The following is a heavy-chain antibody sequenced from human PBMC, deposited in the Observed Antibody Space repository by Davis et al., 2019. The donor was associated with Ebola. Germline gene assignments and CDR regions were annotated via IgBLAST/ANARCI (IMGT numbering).Heavy chain of an antibody. J-gene: IGHJ4*02. V-gene: IGHV3-7*04. CDR3: ARGSWTFDY. CDR1: GFSLHYYW. D-gene: IGHD1-1*01. Sequence: GDSLNPPCAAPGFSLHYYWLSWIRQAPGKGLEWVANIKDDGTDNSYVDSVKGRFTITRANAKNSVYLQMNSLRAEDTAVYYCARGSWTFDYWGQGALVTVSS. CDR2: IKDDGTDN.